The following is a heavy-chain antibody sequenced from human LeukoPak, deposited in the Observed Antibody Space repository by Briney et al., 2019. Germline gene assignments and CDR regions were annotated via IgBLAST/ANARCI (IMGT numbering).Heavy chain of an antibody. D-gene: IGHD3-10*01. J-gene: IGHJ4*02. Sequence: SVKVSCKASGGTFSSYAISWVRQAPGQGLEWMGGIIPIFGTANYAQKFQGRVTITTDESTSTAYMELSSLRSEDTAVYYCARYSSPETAPTMGFGYWGQGTLVTVSS. CDR1: GGTFSSYA. CDR3: ARYSSPETAPTMGFGY. CDR2: IIPIFGTA. V-gene: IGHV1-69*05.